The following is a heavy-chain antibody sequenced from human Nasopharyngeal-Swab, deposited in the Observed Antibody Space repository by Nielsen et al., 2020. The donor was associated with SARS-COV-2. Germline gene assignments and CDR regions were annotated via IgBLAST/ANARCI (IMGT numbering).Heavy chain of an antibody. J-gene: IGHJ4*02. CDR3: ARLWSYCIIDY. CDR1: GFSLSSSGVG. D-gene: IGHD1-26*01. CDR2: IYWGDDK. V-gene: IGHV2-5*02. Sequence: SGPTLVKPTQTLTLTCTFSGFSLSSSGVGVGWIRQPPGKALEWLAVIYWGDDKRYSPSLKSRLTITTDTSKNQVVLTMTNMDPVDTATYYCARLWSYCIIDYWGQGTLVTVSS.